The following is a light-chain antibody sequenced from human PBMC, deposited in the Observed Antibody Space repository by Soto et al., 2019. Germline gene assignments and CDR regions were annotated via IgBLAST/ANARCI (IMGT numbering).Light chain of an antibody. CDR1: QDISNY. CDR2: DAS. CDR3: QQYDSVPLT. J-gene: IGKJ4*01. Sequence: DIQMTQSPSSLSASVGDRVTMTCRASQDISNYLNWYQQKPGKAPKLLIYDASNLETGVPSRFSGSGSGTDFTFTISSLQPEDIATYYCQQYDSVPLTFGGGTKVDIK. V-gene: IGKV1-33*01.